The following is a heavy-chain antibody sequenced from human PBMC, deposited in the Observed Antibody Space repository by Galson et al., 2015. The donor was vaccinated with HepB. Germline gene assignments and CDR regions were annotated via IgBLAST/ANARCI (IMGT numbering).Heavy chain of an antibody. CDR3: AIEIEMVTIADY. CDR1: GFTVNSNY. V-gene: IGHV3-53*01. Sequence: SLRLSCAASGFTVNSNYMSWVRLTPGRGLEWVSAIEGTGRTDYADSVEGRFTISRDNSKNTLYLQMNSLRAEDTAVYYCAIEIEMVTIADYWGLGTLVTVSS. J-gene: IGHJ4*02. CDR2: IEGTGRT. D-gene: IGHD5-24*01.